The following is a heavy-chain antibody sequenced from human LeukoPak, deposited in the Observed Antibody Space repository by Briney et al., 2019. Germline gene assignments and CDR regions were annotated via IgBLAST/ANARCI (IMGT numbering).Heavy chain of an antibody. D-gene: IGHD3-22*01. J-gene: IGHJ5*02. CDR1: GFTLGSYT. V-gene: IGHV3-48*01. CDR2: ISSSSSTI. CDR3: ARVHLGIVIT. Sequence: GGALRLSCAASGFTLGSYTMNWVRQAPGKGLEWVSYISSSSSTIQYADSVKGRFTISRDNSKNTVYLQMNSLRAEDTALYYCARVHLGIVITWGQGTLVTVSS.